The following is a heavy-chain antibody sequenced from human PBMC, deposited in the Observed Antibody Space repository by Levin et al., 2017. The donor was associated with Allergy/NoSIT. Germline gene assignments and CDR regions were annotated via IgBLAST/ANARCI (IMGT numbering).Heavy chain of an antibody. CDR2: MKSRTDGGAR. V-gene: IGHV3-15*01. D-gene: IGHD6-25*01. CDR3: TTSRVLSMTAVTEFDY. Sequence: SGGSLRLSCAASGFTFAKAWMNWVRQAPGRGLEWIGRMKSRTDGGARDHATPVKGRFTISRDDSKDMLFLQMNTLKTEDTAVYYCTTSRVLSMTAVTEFDYWGQGTLVTVSS. CDR1: GFTFAKAW. J-gene: IGHJ4*02.